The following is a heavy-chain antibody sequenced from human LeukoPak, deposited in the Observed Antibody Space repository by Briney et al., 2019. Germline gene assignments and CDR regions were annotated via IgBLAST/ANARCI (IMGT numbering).Heavy chain of an antibody. Sequence: GGSLRLSCGASGFTFSNYWMTWVRQAPGKGLEWVSAISGSGGSTYYADSVKGRFTISRDNSKNTLYLQMNSLRVEDTAVYYCAKTSAYFEYWGQGTLVTVSS. CDR3: AKTSAYFEY. D-gene: IGHD3-22*01. CDR2: ISGSGGST. J-gene: IGHJ4*02. CDR1: GFTFSNYW. V-gene: IGHV3-23*01.